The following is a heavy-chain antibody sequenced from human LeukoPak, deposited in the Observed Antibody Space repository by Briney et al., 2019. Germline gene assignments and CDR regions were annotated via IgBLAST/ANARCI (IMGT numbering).Heavy chain of an antibody. J-gene: IGHJ4*02. D-gene: IGHD3-10*01. CDR3: AKDHYYGSGSYSRWVYFDY. Sequence: PGGSLRLSCAASGFTFSGYWMHWVRQAPGKGLVWVSRINSDGSSTSYADSVKGRFTISRDNSKNSLYLQMNSLRTEDTALYFCAKDHYYGSGSYSRWVYFDYWGQGTLVTVSS. CDR1: GFTFSGYW. V-gene: IGHV3-74*01. CDR2: INSDGSST.